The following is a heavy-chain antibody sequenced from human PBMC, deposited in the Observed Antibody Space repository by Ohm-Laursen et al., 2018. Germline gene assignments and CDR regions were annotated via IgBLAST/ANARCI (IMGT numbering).Heavy chain of an antibody. CDR3: TRDSHDYTNYNY. Sequence: GSLRLSCSASGFTVSSNYMNWVRQAPGKGLEWVSVIYPGGDTYYADSVKGRFTISRDNSKNTLSLQMNSLRAEDTAVYYCTRDSHDYTNYNYWGQGTQVTVSS. CDR1: GFTVSSNY. J-gene: IGHJ4*02. CDR2: IYPGGDT. V-gene: IGHV3-53*01. D-gene: IGHD4-11*01.